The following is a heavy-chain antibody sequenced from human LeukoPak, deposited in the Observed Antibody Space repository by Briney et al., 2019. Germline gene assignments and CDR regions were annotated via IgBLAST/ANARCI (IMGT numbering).Heavy chain of an antibody. D-gene: IGHD3-16*01. CDR1: GFTFGSYA. V-gene: IGHV3-23*01. CDR2: TSGSGDST. J-gene: IGHJ4*02. Sequence: GSLSLSCAASGFTFGSYAMSWVRQAPGQGLEWISNTSGSGDSTYYADSVKGPFTIYTDNSKNTLYLQMISLRDEATAECYSARRLDYEMLPGETPFDYWGQGTLATVSS. CDR3: ARRLDYEMLPGETPFDY.